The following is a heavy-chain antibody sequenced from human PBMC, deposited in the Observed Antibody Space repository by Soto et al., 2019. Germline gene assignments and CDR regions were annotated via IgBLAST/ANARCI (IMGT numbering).Heavy chain of an antibody. Sequence: ASVKVSCKASGGSFSSYASSWVRQAPGQGLEWMGGIIPIFGTANYAQKFQGRVTITADESTSTAYMELSSLRSEDTAVYYCARNTIAVAGPLGYWGQGTLVTVSS. CDR2: IIPIFGTA. D-gene: IGHD6-19*01. J-gene: IGHJ4*02. CDR1: GGSFSSYA. V-gene: IGHV1-69*13. CDR3: ARNTIAVAGPLGY.